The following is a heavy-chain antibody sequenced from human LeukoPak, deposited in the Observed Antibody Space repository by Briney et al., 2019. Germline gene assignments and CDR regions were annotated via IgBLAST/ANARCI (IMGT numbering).Heavy chain of an antibody. CDR2: VNPNSGDT. V-gene: IGHV1-2*02. J-gene: IGHJ5*01. CDR1: GYTFTGYY. Sequence: ASVKVSCKASGYTFTGYYLHWVREAPGQGPEWMGCVNPNSGDTNYAQKFQGSVTMTRDTSISTVYMELSRLRSDDTAVYYCARASGSYWWFDSWGQGTLVTVSS. D-gene: IGHD1-26*01. CDR3: ARASGSYWWFDS.